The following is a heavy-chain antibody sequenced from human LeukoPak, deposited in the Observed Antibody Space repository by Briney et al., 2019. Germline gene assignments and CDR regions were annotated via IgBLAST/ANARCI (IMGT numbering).Heavy chain of an antibody. D-gene: IGHD3-3*01. J-gene: IGHJ6*02. CDR1: GGSISSYY. V-gene: IGHV4-59*01. CDR2: IYYSGST. CDR3: AREKTDFWSGYPDGMDV. Sequence: PSETLSLTCTVSGGSISSYYWSWIRQPPGKGLEWIGYIYYSGSTNYNPSLKSRVTISVDTSKNQFSLKLSSVTAADTAVYYCAREKTDFWSGYPDGMDVWGQGTTVTVSS.